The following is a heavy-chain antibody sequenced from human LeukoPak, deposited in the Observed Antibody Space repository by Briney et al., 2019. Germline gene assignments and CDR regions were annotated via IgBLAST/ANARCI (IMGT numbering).Heavy chain of an antibody. CDR3: ARGVVVPSTIGLLDV. D-gene: IGHD2-2*01. V-gene: IGHV4-39*07. J-gene: IGHJ6*02. CDR1: GGSISSSSYY. Sequence: SETLSLTCTVSGGSISSSSYYWGWIRQPPGKGLEWIGSIYYSGSTYYNPSLKSRLSISLDTPKNQVSLRLSSVTAADTAVYFCARGVVVPSTIGLLDVWGQGTTVTVSS. CDR2: IYYSGST.